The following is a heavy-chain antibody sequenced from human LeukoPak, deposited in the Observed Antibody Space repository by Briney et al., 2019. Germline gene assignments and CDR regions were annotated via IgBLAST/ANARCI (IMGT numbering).Heavy chain of an antibody. Sequence: PGGSLRLSCASSGFTFRNYGMHWVRPAPGKGLEWVAFIRDDGSNKYYADSVKGRFTISRDNSKNTLYLQMSSLRAEDTAVYYCAKDRSNSWAFGYWGQGTLVTVSS. D-gene: IGHD6-13*01. CDR2: IRDDGSNK. CDR3: AKDRSNSWAFGY. CDR1: GFTFRNYG. J-gene: IGHJ4*02. V-gene: IGHV3-30*02.